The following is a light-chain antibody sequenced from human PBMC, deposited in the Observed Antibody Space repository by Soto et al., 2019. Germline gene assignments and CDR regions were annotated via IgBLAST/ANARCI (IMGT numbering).Light chain of an antibody. CDR3: QQCRNWPLT. CDR1: QNVYNN. V-gene: IGKV3-15*01. CDR2: DAS. J-gene: IGKJ4*01. Sequence: EIVMTQSPATLSVSPGEGATLSCKASQNVYNNLAWHQQRPGQPPRLLIYDASTRATGISARFSGSGYGTELTLTISSLQSEDFAVCFCQQCRNWPLTFGGGTKV.